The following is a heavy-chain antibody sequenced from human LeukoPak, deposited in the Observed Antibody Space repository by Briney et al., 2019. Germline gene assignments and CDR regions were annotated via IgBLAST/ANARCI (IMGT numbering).Heavy chain of an antibody. Sequence: EASVKVSCKASGGTFNNYAITWVRQAPGQGLEWMGRIIPIFDIVNYTQKFQGRVTITADTITNTAYMELSSLRPEDTAVYFCARAPAGMDVWGQGTTVIVSS. CDR1: GGTFNNYA. D-gene: IGHD1-14*01. CDR2: IIPIFDIV. V-gene: IGHV1-69*04. J-gene: IGHJ6*02. CDR3: ARAPAGMDV.